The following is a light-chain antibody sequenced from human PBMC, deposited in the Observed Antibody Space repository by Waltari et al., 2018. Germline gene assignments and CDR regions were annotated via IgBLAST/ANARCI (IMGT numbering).Light chain of an antibody. CDR1: QDVSVW. CDR2: AAS. V-gene: IGKV1-5*01. J-gene: IGKJ1*01. CDR3: QQYNSFWT. Sequence: ITCRASQDVSVWLAWYQLKPGQAPKLLIYAASSLQSGVPSRFSGSGSGTEFTLTISSLQPDDFATYYCQQYNSFWTFGQGTKVEIK.